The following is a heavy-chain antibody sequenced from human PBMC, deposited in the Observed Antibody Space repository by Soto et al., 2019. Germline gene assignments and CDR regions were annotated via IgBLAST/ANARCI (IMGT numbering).Heavy chain of an antibody. D-gene: IGHD3-22*01. CDR3: ARVIHYYDTSGSYAWYFDY. CDR2: IYYSVST. J-gene: IGHJ4*01. CDR1: GFSISSYD. Sequence: SETLSLTCTVSGFSISSYDWTWIRHPPGKALWWIGHIYYSVSTSYNPSLKSRVSISVNTSKKEFSLRLSSVNAADTAVYYCARVIHYYDTSGSYAWYFDYWGHGSLVTVSS. V-gene: IGHV4-59*01.